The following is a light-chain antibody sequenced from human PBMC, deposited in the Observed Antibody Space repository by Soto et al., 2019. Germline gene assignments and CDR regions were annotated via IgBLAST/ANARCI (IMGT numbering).Light chain of an antibody. Sequence: EIVLTQSPGTLSLSPGERASLSCRASQRVSSNYLAWFQQKPGQAPRLLIYGASTRATGIPARFSGSGSGTEFTLTISSLQSEDFAVYYCQQYNNWPVTFGGGTKVDIK. CDR1: QRVSSN. CDR2: GAS. V-gene: IGKV3-15*01. CDR3: QQYNNWPVT. J-gene: IGKJ4*01.